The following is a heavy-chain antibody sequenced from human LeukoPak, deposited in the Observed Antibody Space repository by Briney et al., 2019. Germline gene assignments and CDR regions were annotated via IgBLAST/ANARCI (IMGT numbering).Heavy chain of an antibody. Sequence: TGGSLRLSCAASGFTFSSYAMSWVRQAPGKGLEWVSAISGSGGSTYYADSVKGRFTISRDNSKNTLYLQMNSLRAEDTAVYYCAKFPYYDFWSGLDYWGQGTLVTVSS. CDR2: ISGSGGST. J-gene: IGHJ4*02. CDR3: AKFPYYDFWSGLDY. V-gene: IGHV3-23*01. D-gene: IGHD3-3*01. CDR1: GFTFSSYA.